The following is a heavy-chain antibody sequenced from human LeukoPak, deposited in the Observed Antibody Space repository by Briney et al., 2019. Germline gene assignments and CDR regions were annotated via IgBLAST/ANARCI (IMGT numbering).Heavy chain of an antibody. D-gene: IGHD3-16*01. CDR1: GFTFSYYW. J-gene: IGHJ6*03. CDR2: INLDKGEK. Sequence: GGSLRLSCAASGFTFSYYWMSWVRQAPGKGLEWVANINLDKGEKYYVDSVKGRFTISRDNARASLYLQMNSLRAEDTAVYYCAREFSVWGSPDHDYYYMDVWGKGTTVTVSS. CDR3: AREFSVWGSPDHDYYYMDV. V-gene: IGHV3-7*01.